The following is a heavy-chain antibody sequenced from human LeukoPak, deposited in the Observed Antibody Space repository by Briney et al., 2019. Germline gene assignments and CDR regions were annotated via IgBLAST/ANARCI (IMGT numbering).Heavy chain of an antibody. D-gene: IGHD3-16*02. Sequence: SSYGMHWIRQPPGKGLDWIGSIYYSGSTYYNPSLKSRVTISVDTSKNQFSLKLSSVTAADTAVYYCARLVMITFGGVIAFDYWGQGTLVTVSS. CDR2: IYYSGST. CDR3: ARLVMITFGGVIAFDY. J-gene: IGHJ4*02. CDR1: SSYG. V-gene: IGHV4-39*01.